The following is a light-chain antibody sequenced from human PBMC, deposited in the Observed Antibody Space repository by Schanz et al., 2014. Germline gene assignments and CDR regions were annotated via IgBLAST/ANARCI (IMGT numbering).Light chain of an antibody. CDR2: DVT. Sequence: QSALTQPPSASGSPGQSVTISCTGTSSDIGRYNYVSWYQHHPGKAPKLLIYDVTKRPSGVPDRFSGSKSGNTASLTVSGLQAEDEADYYCSSYTSSSTLAKFGGGTKLTVL. J-gene: IGLJ3*02. CDR1: SSDIGRYNY. V-gene: IGLV2-8*01. CDR3: SSYTSSSTLAK.